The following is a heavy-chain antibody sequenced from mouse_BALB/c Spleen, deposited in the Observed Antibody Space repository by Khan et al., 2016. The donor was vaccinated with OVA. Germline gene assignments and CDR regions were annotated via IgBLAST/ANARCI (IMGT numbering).Heavy chain of an antibody. Sequence: QVQLQQSGPELVKPGASVRISCKASGYTFTTYYIHWVKQRPGQGLEWIGWIYPGSFNTNYSEKFKGKATLTADKSSSTAYMQLSSLTSEDSAVDFCARDDYFVGDAMDYWGQGTSVTVSS. J-gene: IGHJ4*01. CDR1: GYTFTTYY. CDR3: ARDDYFVGDAMDY. V-gene: IGHV1S56*01. D-gene: IGHD2-4*01. CDR2: IYPGSFNT.